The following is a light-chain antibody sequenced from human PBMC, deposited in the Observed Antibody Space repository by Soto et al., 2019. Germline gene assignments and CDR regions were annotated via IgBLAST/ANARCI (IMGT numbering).Light chain of an antibody. CDR2: AAS. CDR1: QSISSY. CDR3: QQSYSTPVT. V-gene: IGKV1-39*01. J-gene: IGKJ1*01. Sequence: DIQMTQSPSTLSASVGDRVTITCRASQSISSYLNWYQQKPGKAPKLLIYAASSLQSGVPSRFSGSGSGTDFTLTISSRQPEDFATYYCQQSYSTPVTFGQGTKV.